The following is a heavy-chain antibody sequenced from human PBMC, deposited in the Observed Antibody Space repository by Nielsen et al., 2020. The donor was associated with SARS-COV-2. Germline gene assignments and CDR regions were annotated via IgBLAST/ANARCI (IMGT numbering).Heavy chain of an antibody. D-gene: IGHD2-15*01. J-gene: IGHJ4*02. CDR2: IYYSGST. CDR3: ASQRKTYCSGGSCYSPPQDFDY. V-gene: IGHV4-59*08. Sequence: WIRQPPGKGLEWIGYIYYSGSTNYNPSLKSRVTISVDTSKNQFSLKLSSVTAADTAVYYCASQRKTYCSGGSCYSPPQDFDYWGQGTRVTVSS.